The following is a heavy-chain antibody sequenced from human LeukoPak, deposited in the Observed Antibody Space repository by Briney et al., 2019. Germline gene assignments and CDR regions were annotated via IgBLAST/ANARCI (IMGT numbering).Heavy chain of an antibody. CDR3: ARGLRYNWNSANDAFDI. CDR1: GYTFTSYD. Sequence: ASVKVSCKASGYTFTSYDINWVRQATGQGLEWMGWMNPNSGNTGYAQKFQGRVTITRNTSISTAYMELSSLRSEDTAVYYCARGLRYNWNSANDAFDIWGQGTMVTVSS. V-gene: IGHV1-8*03. D-gene: IGHD1-7*01. CDR2: MNPNSGNT. J-gene: IGHJ3*02.